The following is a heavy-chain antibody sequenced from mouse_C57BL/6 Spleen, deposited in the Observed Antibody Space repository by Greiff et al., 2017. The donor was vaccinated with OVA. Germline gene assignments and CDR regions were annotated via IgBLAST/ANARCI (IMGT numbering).Heavy chain of an antibody. V-gene: IGHV1-62-2*01. CDR3: ARYEVYEGYYVYYAMDY. Sequence: QVQLKESGAELVKPGASVKLSCKASGYTFTEYTIHWVKQRSGQGLEWIGWFYPGSGSIKYNEKFKDKATLTADKSSSTVYMELSRLTSEASAVYFCARYEVYEGYYVYYAMDYWGQGTSVTVSS. CDR2: FYPGSGSI. CDR1: GYTFTEYT. D-gene: IGHD2-3*01. J-gene: IGHJ4*01.